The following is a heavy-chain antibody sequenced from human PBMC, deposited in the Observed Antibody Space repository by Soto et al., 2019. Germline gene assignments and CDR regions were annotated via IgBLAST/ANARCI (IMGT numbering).Heavy chain of an antibody. V-gene: IGHV4-59*08. CDR3: ARQSPYCTNGVCLGEPYYGMDV. D-gene: IGHD2-8*01. CDR2: IYDTGISGYTPST. CDR1: GGSITSSY. J-gene: IGHJ6*02. Sequence: KTSETLSLTCTVSGGSITSSYWSWIRRPPGKGLEWIAYIYDTGISGYTPSTSYNPSLKSRVTMSVDTSKSQFSLKLSSVTAADTAVYYCARQSPYCTNGVCLGEPYYGMDVWGQGTTVTVSS.